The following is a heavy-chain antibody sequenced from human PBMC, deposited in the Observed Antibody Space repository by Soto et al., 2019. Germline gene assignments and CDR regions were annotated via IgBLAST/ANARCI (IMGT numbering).Heavy chain of an antibody. J-gene: IGHJ6*02. CDR3: ASRLYCSSTSCYGDSGYYYGMDV. Sequence: QVQLVQSGAEVKKPGSSVKVSCKASGGTFSSHAISWVRQAPGQGLEWMGGIIPIFGTANYAQKFQGRVTITADESTSTAYMELSSLRSEDTAVYYCASRLYCSSTSCYGDSGYYYGMDVWGQGTTVTVSS. D-gene: IGHD2-2*01. CDR1: GGTFSSHA. CDR2: IIPIFGTA. V-gene: IGHV1-69*01.